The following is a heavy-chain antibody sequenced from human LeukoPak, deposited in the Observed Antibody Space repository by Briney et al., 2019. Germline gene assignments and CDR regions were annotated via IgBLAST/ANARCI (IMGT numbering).Heavy chain of an antibody. CDR1: GGSFSGYY. CDR3: ARDSSSWLYVGTIRSYFDY. D-gene: IGHD6-13*01. Sequence: SETLSLTCAVYGGSFSGYYWSWIRQPPGKGLEWIGEINHSGSTNYNPSLKSRVTISVDTSKNQFSLKLSSVTAADTAVYYCARDSSSWLYVGTIRSYFDYWGQGTLVTVSS. J-gene: IGHJ4*02. CDR2: INHSGST. V-gene: IGHV4-34*01.